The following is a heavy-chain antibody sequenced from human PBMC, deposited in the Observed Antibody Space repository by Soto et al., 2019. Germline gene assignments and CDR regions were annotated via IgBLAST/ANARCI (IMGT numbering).Heavy chain of an antibody. CDR1: GFTFSSYA. CDR3: AREGTYYYYYGMDV. Sequence: GGSLRLSCAASGFTFSSYAMHWVRQAPGKGLEWVAVISYDGSNKYYADSVKGRFTISRDNSKNTLYLQMNSLRAEDTAVYYCAREGTYYYYYGMDVWGQGTTVTVSS. CDR2: ISYDGSNK. J-gene: IGHJ6*02. D-gene: IGHD1-1*01. V-gene: IGHV3-30-3*01.